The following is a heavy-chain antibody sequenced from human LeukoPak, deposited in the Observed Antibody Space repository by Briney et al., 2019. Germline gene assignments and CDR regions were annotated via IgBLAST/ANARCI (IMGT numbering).Heavy chain of an antibody. CDR1: GFTFDDYA. D-gene: IGHD6-13*01. CDR2: ISWNSGSI. J-gene: IGHJ4*02. Sequence: GGSLRLSCAASGFTFDDYAMRWVRHPPGKGLEWVSGISWNSGSIGYADSVKGRFTISRDNAKNSLYLQMNSLRAEDTALYYCAKVASIAAAGPFDYWGQGTLVTVSS. CDR3: AKVASIAAAGPFDY. V-gene: IGHV3-9*01.